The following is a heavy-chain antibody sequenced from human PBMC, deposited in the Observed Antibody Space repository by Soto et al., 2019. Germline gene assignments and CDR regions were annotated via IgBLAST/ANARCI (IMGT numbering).Heavy chain of an antibody. Sequence: SVKVSCKASGGTFSSYTISWVRQAPGQGLEWMGRIIPILGIANYAQKFQGRVTITADKSTSTAYMELSSLRSEDTAVYYCAMGIVVVPAALDYWGQGTLVTVSS. CDR2: IIPILGIA. D-gene: IGHD2-2*01. J-gene: IGHJ4*02. CDR1: GGTFSSYT. CDR3: AMGIVVVPAALDY. V-gene: IGHV1-69*02.